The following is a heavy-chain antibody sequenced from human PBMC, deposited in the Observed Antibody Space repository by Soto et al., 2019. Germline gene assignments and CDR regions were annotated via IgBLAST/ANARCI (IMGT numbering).Heavy chain of an antibody. V-gene: IGHV4-59*01. CDR3: ASGGNWFDP. Sequence: WETLSLTCNVSGGSISNYYWTWVRQSPEKGLEWIGYMYYNGNINYNPSLKSRVTISIDTSKNQFSLTLKSVTAADTADYYCASGGNWFDPWGQGVLVTVSS. D-gene: IGHD3-16*01. CDR2: MYYNGNI. CDR1: GGSISNYY. J-gene: IGHJ5*02.